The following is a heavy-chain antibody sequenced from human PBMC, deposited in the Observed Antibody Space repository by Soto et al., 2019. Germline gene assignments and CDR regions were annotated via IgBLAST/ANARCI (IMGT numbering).Heavy chain of an antibody. Sequence: EVQLLESGGDLVQPGGSLRLSCAASGFTFNDYALTWVRQVPGKGLEWVSSLSSRGFSTHYAESVKGRFTISRDNIKKTVYLQMNSLRAEDTAVYYCARDRAVYYGICLDAFDIWGQGTLVTVSS. CDR2: LSSRGFST. V-gene: IGHV3-23*01. J-gene: IGHJ3*02. CDR1: GFTFNDYA. D-gene: IGHD3-9*01. CDR3: ARDRAVYYGICLDAFDI.